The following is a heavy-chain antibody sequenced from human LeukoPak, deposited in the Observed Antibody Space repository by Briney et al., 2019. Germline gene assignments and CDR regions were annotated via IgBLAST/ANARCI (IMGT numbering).Heavy chain of an antibody. CDR2: ISWNSGSI. V-gene: IGHV3-9*03. J-gene: IGHJ3*02. D-gene: IGHD1-26*01. CDR3: TKALGATPDAFDI. CDR1: GFTFGDYA. Sequence: GGCLRLSCAASGFTFGDYAMHWVRQAPGKGLEWVSGISWNSGSIGYADSVKGRFTISRDNAKNSLYLQMNSLRAEDMALYYCTKALGATPDAFDIWGQGTMVTVSS.